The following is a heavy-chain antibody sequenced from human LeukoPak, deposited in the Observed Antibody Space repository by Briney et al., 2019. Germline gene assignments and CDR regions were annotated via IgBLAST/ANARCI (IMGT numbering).Heavy chain of an antibody. CDR3: ARDDYGRTAY. J-gene: IGHJ4*02. CDR1: GFTFSNYW. CDR2: IKQDGSEK. Sequence: GGSLRLSCAASGFTFSNYWMSWVRQAPGKGLEWVANIKQDGSEKYYVDSVRGRFTISRDNAKNSLYLQMNSLRADDTAVYYCARDDYGRTAYWGQGTLVTVSS. D-gene: IGHD4/OR15-4a*01. V-gene: IGHV3-7*01.